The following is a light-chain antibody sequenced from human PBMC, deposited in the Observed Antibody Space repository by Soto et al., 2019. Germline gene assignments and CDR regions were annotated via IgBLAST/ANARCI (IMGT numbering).Light chain of an antibody. V-gene: IGLV1-47*02. CDR1: SSNIGSNY. CDR2: SNN. J-gene: IGLJ3*02. CDR3: AAWDDGLSDRV. Sequence: QSVLTQPPSASGTPGQRVTISCSGSSSNIGSNYVYWYQQLPGTAPKLLIYSNNQRPSGVPDRFSGSKSGPSASLAIRGLRSEDEADYYCAAWDDGLSDRVFGGGTQLTVL.